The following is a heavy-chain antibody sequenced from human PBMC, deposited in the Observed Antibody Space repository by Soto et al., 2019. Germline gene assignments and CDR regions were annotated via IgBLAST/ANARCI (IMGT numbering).Heavy chain of an antibody. CDR2: ISGSGGTT. J-gene: IGHJ4*02. D-gene: IGHD3-3*02. CDR3: AKDFIGSLADYFDY. V-gene: IGHV3-23*01. Sequence: GGSLRLSCAASGFTFSSYAMIWVRQAPGKGMEWVASISGSGGTTYYADSVKGRFTISRDNSKNTLYLQMNSLSAEDAAVYYCAKDFIGSLADYFDYWGQGTLVTVSS. CDR1: GFTFSSYA.